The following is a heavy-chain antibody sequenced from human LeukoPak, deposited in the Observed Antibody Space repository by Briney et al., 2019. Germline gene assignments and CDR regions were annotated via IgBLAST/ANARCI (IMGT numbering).Heavy chain of an antibody. V-gene: IGHV4-39*07. J-gene: IGHJ4*02. D-gene: IGHD2-21*02. CDR3: ARFRDCGGDCYFLDY. CDR1: GGSVTTSSYY. Sequence: SETLSLTCTVSGGSVTTSSYYWGWIRQPPGKGLEWIGSIYYSGSTYYNPSLKTRVTIPVDTSQNQISLKLSSVTAADTAVYYCARFRDCGGDCYFLDYWGQGTLVTVSS. CDR2: IYYSGST.